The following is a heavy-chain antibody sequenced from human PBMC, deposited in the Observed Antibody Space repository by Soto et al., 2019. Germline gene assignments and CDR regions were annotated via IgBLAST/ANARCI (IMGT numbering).Heavy chain of an antibody. J-gene: IGHJ5*02. D-gene: IGHD2-2*01. CDR2: IYPGDSDT. CDR1: GYSFTSYW. V-gene: IGHV5-51*01. CDR3: ARISGREPAANAAGEGWFDP. Sequence: GESLKISCKGSGYSFTSYWIGWVRQMPGKGLEWMGIIYPGDSDTRYSPSFQGQVTISADKSISTAYLQWSSLKASDTAMYYWARISGREPAANAAGEGWFDPWGQGTLVTVSS.